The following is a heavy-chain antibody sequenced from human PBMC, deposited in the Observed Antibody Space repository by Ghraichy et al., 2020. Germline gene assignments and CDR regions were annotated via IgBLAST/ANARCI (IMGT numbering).Heavy chain of an antibody. Sequence: SEPLSLTCTVSGGSISSGDYYWSWIRQPPGKGPEWIGYIYYGGTTYYNPSLMSRVTISVDTSKNQFSLKLTSVTAADTAVYFCARESSQAGTNWFDPWGQGTLVTVSS. D-gene: IGHD6-13*01. CDR3: ARESSQAGTNWFDP. CDR1: GGSISSGDYY. J-gene: IGHJ5*02. CDR2: IYYGGTT. V-gene: IGHV4-30-4*01.